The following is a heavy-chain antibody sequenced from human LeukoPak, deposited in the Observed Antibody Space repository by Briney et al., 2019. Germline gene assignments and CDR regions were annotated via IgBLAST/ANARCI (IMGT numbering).Heavy chain of an antibody. V-gene: IGHV3-23*01. Sequence: GGSLRLSCAASGSTFSSYAMTWVRQAPGKGLEWVSIISGSGGTTYYADSVKGRFTISRDNSKNTLYLQMNSLRAEDTAVYYCAKYLGYCCSSSCPRWFDPWGQGTLVTVSS. J-gene: IGHJ5*02. D-gene: IGHD2-2*01. CDR1: GSTFSSYA. CDR2: ISGSGGTT. CDR3: AKYLGYCCSSSCPRWFDP.